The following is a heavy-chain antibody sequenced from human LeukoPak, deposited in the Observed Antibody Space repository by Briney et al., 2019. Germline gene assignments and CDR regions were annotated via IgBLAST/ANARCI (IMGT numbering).Heavy chain of an antibody. Sequence: GGSLRLSCVASGFTFSSYSINWVRRAPGKGLEWVASISNSANYIYYADSVKGRFTVSRDNAKNSLYLQMDSLRAEDTAVYYCAREPASVVIKTFDYWGQGTLVTVSS. CDR3: AREPASVVIKTFDY. CDR1: GFTFSSYS. CDR2: ISNSANYI. V-gene: IGHV3-21*01. D-gene: IGHD2-21*01. J-gene: IGHJ4*02.